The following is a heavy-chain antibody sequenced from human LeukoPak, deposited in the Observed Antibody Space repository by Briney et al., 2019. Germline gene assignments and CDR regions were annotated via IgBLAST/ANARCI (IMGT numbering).Heavy chain of an antibody. D-gene: IGHD1-26*01. CDR2: MNPNSGNT. V-gene: IGHV1-8*01. Sequence: ASVKVSCKASGYTFTSYDINWVRQASGQGLEWMGWMNPNSGNTGYAQKFQGRVTMTRNTSISTAYMELSSLRSEDTAVYYCARGWVVGATTDWFDPWGQGTLVTVSS. CDR1: GYTFTSYD. CDR3: ARGWVVGATTDWFDP. J-gene: IGHJ5*02.